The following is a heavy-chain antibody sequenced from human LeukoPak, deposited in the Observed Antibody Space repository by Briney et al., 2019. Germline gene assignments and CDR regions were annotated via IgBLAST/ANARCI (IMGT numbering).Heavy chain of an antibody. CDR3: ARDGTVQDAFDI. V-gene: IGHV3-53*01. D-gene: IGHD1-26*01. J-gene: IGHJ3*02. Sequence: GGSLRLSCAASGFTVSSNYMSWVRQAPGKGLEWVSVIYSGGSTYYTDSVKGRFTTSRDNSKNTLYLQMNSLRAEDTAVYYCARDGTVQDAFDIWGQGTMVTVSS. CDR1: GFTVSSNY. CDR2: IYSGGST.